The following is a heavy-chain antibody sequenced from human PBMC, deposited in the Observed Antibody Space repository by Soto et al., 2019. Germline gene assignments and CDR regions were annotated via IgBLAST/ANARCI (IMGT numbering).Heavy chain of an antibody. V-gene: IGHV4-39*01. CDR2: ISYSGST. CDR1: GGSISRRTYY. D-gene: IGHD2-2*01. Sequence: QLQLQESGPGLVKPSETLSLTCTISGGSISRRTYYWGWIRQPPGKGLEWIGSISYSGSTYYNPSLKSRVALSVDTSKNQFSVKVRSVTAADTAVYFCARQGDDTTSLNWFGPWGQGSLVTVSS. CDR3: ARQGDDTTSLNWFGP. J-gene: IGHJ5*02.